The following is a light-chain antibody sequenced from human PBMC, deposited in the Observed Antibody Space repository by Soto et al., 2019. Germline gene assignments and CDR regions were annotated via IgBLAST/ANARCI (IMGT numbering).Light chain of an antibody. CDR3: LSHRAGDSHV. J-gene: IGLJ1*01. V-gene: IGLV2-14*01. Sequence: SALTQPASVSGSPGQSITISCTGTSSDVGAYNYVSWYQQYPGKAPKLMIYGVTNRPSGVSNRFSGSKTGNTASLTISGLQAADEADYYSLSHRAGDSHVFGTGTQLTVL. CDR1: SSDVGAYNY. CDR2: GVT.